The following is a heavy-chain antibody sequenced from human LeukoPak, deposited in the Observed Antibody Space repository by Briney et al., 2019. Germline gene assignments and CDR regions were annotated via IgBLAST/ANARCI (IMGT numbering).Heavy chain of an antibody. CDR1: GGSFSGYY. V-gene: IGHV4-34*01. CDR3: ARRGVPAANLHPYYYYYYGMDV. J-gene: IGHJ6*02. CDR2: INHSGST. Sequence: SETLSLTCAVYGGSFSGYYWSWIRQPPGKGLEWIGEINHSGSTNYNPSLKSRVTISVDTSKNQFSLKLSSVTAADTAVYYCARRGVPAANLHPYYYYYYGMDVWGQGTTVTVSS. D-gene: IGHD2-2*01.